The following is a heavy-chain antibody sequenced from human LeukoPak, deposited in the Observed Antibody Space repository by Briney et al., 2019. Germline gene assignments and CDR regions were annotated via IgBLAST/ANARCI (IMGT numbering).Heavy chain of an antibody. J-gene: IGHJ4*02. CDR3: AKLSSMVRGVIITTLDY. D-gene: IGHD3-10*01. V-gene: IGHV3-7*03. Sequence: GGSLRLSCAASGFTFSSYWMSWVRQAPGKGLEWVANIKQDGSEKYYVDSVKGRFTISRDNAKNSPYLQMNSLRAEDTAVYYCAKLSSMVRGVIITTLDYWGQGTLVTVSS. CDR2: IKQDGSEK. CDR1: GFTFSSYW.